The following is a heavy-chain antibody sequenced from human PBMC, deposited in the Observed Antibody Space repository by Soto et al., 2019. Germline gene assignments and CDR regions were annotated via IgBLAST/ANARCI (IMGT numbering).Heavy chain of an antibody. V-gene: IGHV4-39*01. CDR1: GGSISSSSYY. CDR3: ASSYCSGGSCYPLAIDY. CDR2: IYYSGNT. Sequence: SETLSLTCTVSGGSISSSSYYWGWIRQPPGKGLEWIGSIYYSGNTYYNPSLKSRVTISVDTSKNQFSLKLNSVTAADTAFYYCASSYCSGGSCYPLAIDYWGQGTLVTSPQ. J-gene: IGHJ4*02. D-gene: IGHD2-15*01.